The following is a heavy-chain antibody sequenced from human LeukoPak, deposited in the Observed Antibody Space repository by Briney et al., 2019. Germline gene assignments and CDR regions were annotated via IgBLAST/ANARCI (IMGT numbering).Heavy chain of an antibody. CDR3: TRHDSTVTTGGYYYYYMDV. D-gene: IGHD4-17*01. CDR1: GFTFSSYS. Sequence: GGSLRLSCAASGFTFSSYSMNWVRQAPGKGLEWVSAISGSGGSTYYADSVKGRFTISRDNSRNTLYLQMNSLRAEDTAVYYCTRHDSTVTTGGYYYYYMDVWGKGTTVTVSS. J-gene: IGHJ6*03. CDR2: ISGSGGST. V-gene: IGHV3-23*01.